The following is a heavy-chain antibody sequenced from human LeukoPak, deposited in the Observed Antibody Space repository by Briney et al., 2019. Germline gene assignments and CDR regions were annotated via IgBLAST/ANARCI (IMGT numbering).Heavy chain of an antibody. CDR3: TRHVPGSRMLDFDY. V-gene: IGHV3-73*01. CDR1: GDTFSGSS. CDR2: IRSKANSYAT. Sequence: GGSLRLSCAASGDTFSGSSMHWVRQASGKGLEWVGRIRSKANSYATAYAASVKGRFTISRDDSKNTAYLQMNGLKPEDTAVYYCTRHVPGSRMLDFDYWGQGTLVTVSS. J-gene: IGHJ4*02. D-gene: IGHD1-26*01.